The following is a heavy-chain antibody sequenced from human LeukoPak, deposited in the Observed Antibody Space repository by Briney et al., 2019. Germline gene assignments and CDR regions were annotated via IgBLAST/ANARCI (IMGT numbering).Heavy chain of an antibody. CDR3: AASRGGYYYDSSGYYYPPHDDAFDI. CDR1: GFTFTSSA. J-gene: IGHJ3*02. D-gene: IGHD3-22*01. V-gene: IGHV1-58*02. CDR2: IVVGSGNT. Sequence: ASVKVSCKASGFTFTSSAMQWVRQARGQRLEWIGWIVVGSGNTNYEQKFQERVTITRDMSTSTAYMELSSLRSEDTAVYYCAASRGGYYYDSSGYYYPPHDDAFDIWGQGTMVTVSS.